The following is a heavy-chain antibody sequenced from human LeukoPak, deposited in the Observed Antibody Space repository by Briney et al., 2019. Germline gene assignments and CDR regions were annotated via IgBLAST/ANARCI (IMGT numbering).Heavy chain of an antibody. CDR1: GFTFTTYW. Sequence: GESLRLSCAVSGFTFTTYWLGWVRQPPGKGLEWVANIKQDGTEEYYVDSVKGRFTISRDNSKNTLYLQMNSLRAEDTAVYCCAKVPFGYYDSSGYSDWGQGTLVTVSS. CDR3: AKVPFGYYDSSGYSD. D-gene: IGHD3-22*01. CDR2: IKQDGTEE. V-gene: IGHV3-7*03. J-gene: IGHJ4*02.